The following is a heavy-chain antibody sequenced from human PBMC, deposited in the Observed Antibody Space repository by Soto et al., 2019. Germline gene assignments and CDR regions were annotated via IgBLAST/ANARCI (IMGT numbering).Heavy chain of an antibody. V-gene: IGHV3-53*01. CDR1: GLTVSSNY. J-gene: IGHJ6*02. CDR2: IYSGGST. D-gene: IGHD3-16*01. CDR3: AREWAFEDYYGMDV. Sequence: GGSLRLSCAASGLTVSSNYMSWVRQTPGKGLEWVSVIYSGGSTYYADSVKGRFTISRDNSKNTLYLQMNSLRAEDTAVYYCAREWAFEDYYGMDVWGQGTTVTVSS.